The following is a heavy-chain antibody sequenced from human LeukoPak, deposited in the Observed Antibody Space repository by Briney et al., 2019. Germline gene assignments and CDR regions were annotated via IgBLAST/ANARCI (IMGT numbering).Heavy chain of an antibody. CDR2: IYYSGST. CDR1: GGSISSGGYY. J-gene: IGHJ4*02. CDR3: ARGSSRWAFGY. V-gene: IGHV4-31*03. Sequence: SETLSLTCTVSGGSISSGGYYWSWIRQHPGKGLEWIGYIYYSGSTYYNPSLKSRVTISVDTSKNQFSLKLSSVTAADTAVYYCARGSSRWAFGYWGQGTLDTVSS. D-gene: IGHD6-6*01.